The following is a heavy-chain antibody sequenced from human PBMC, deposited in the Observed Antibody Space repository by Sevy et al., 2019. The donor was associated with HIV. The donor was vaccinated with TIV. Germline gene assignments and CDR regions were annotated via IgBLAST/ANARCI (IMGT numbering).Heavy chain of an antibody. CDR3: VRDEQLPYYYGSGNMGY. V-gene: IGHV1-8*01. J-gene: IGHJ4*02. CDR1: GYTFTSHE. CDR2: INVKSGET. Sequence: ASVKVSCKASGYTFTSHEINWVRQAPGQGLEWMGWINVKSGETGYAQKFQGRVTMTRDTSITTAYMELSSLRSDDTAVYFYVRDEQLPYYYGSGNMGYWGQGALVTVSS. D-gene: IGHD3-10*01.